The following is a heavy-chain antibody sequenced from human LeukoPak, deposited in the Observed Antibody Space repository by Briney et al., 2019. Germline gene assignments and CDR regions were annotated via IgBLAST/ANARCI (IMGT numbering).Heavy chain of an antibody. CDR2: ISSSSSYI. CDR3: ARVSVYGDSRPDL. J-gene: IGHJ2*01. D-gene: IGHD4-17*01. V-gene: IGHV3-21*01. Sequence: PGGSLRLSCAASGFTFSSYSMNWVRQAPGKGLEWVSSISSSSSYIYYADSVKGRFTISRDNAKNSLYLQMNSLRAEDTAVYYCARVSVYGDSRPDLWGRGTLVTVSP. CDR1: GFTFSSYS.